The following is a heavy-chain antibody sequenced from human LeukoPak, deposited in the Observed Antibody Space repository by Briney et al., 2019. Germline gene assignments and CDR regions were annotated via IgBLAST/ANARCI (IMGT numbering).Heavy chain of an antibody. J-gene: IGHJ4*02. CDR2: ISYDGSNK. CDR1: GFTFSSYA. Sequence: PGGSLRLSCAASGFTFSSYAMHWVRQAPGKGLEWVAVISYDGSNKYYTDSVKGRFTISRDNSKNTLYLQMNSLRAEDTAVYYCARDWAMWATLDYWGQGTLVTVSS. CDR3: ARDWAMWATLDY. V-gene: IGHV3-30*04. D-gene: IGHD5-12*01.